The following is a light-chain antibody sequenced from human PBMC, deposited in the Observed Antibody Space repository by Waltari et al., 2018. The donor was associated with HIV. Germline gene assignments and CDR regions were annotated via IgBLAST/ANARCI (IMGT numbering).Light chain of an antibody. V-gene: IGLV3-25*03. CDR2: KDT. Sequence: SYELTQPPSVSVSPGQTAKITCSGDALPNQYAHWYQQKPGQAPLLVIYKDTQRPSGVPVRFSGSHSGTTGTLSTSGVQAEDEADYYCESADNSGTYWVFGGGTKLSVL. CDR3: ESADNSGTYWV. CDR1: ALPNQY. J-gene: IGLJ3*02.